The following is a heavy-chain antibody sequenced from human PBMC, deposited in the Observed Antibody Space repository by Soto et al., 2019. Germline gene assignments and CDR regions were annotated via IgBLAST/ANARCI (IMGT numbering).Heavy chain of an antibody. Sequence: SETVSLTCGVSGGTVASSHWWSWVRQSPGRGLEWIGNVYHTGDTNFNPSLQSRVTFSVDKSNNQFSLRLTSVTAADTAVYFCAREIVTAGGNNYFDPWGPGTLVTVSS. CDR1: GGTVASSHW. J-gene: IGHJ5*02. V-gene: IGHV4-4*02. D-gene: IGHD2-21*02. CDR3: AREIVTAGGNNYFDP. CDR2: VYHTGDT.